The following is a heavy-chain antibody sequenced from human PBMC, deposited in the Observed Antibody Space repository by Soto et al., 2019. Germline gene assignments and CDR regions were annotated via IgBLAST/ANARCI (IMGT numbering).Heavy chain of an antibody. D-gene: IGHD2-2*01. Sequence: QVQLQESGPGLVKPSGTLSLTCAVSGGSISSSNWWSWVRQPPGKGMEWIGEIYHSGRTNYNPAIKGRVAISADKSKNQFSLKLGAVTAAVTAVFYCASVVGRYYYGMDVWGQGTTVTVSS. J-gene: IGHJ6*02. V-gene: IGHV4-4*02. CDR3: ASVVGRYYYGMDV. CDR1: GGSISSSNW. CDR2: IYHSGRT.